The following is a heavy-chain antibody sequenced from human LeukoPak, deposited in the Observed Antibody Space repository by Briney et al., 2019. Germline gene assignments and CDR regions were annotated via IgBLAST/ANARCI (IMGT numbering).Heavy chain of an antibody. CDR1: GGSFSGYY. CDR3: ARGGGITKYPVDY. Sequence: SETLSLTCAVYGGSFSGYYWSWIRQPRGKGLEWIGEINHSGSTNYSPSLKSRLTISVDTSKNQFSLKLSSVTAADTALYYCARGGGITKYPVDYWSQRILVTVSS. V-gene: IGHV4-34*01. J-gene: IGHJ4*02. D-gene: IGHD1-14*01. CDR2: INHSGST.